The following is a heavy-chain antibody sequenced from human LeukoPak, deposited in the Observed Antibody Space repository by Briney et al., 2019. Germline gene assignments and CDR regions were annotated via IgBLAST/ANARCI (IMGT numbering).Heavy chain of an antibody. V-gene: IGHV6-1*01. J-gene: IGHJ5*02. CDR2: TYYRPTWYN. D-gene: IGHD2-2*01. CDR1: GDSVSSNSVT. Sequence: SQTLSLTCAIPGDSVSSNSVTWNWIRQSPSRGLEWLGRTYYRPTWYNDYAVSVRGRITVNPDTSKNQFSLHLNSVTPEDTAVYYCARRLTQYDCFDPWGQGILVTVSS. CDR3: ARRLTQYDCFDP.